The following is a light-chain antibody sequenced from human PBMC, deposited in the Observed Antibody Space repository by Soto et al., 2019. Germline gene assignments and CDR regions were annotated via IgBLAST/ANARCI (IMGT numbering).Light chain of an antibody. CDR1: QGVSSY. CDR3: QQRGT. V-gene: IGKV3D-11*01. Sequence: EIVLTQSPATLSLSPGERATLSCRASQGVSSYLAWYQQNPGQAPRLLISDASNRATGIPARFSGSGPWTDFTLTSSSLETEDFAVYYCQQRGTVGQGTRLDMK. CDR2: DAS. J-gene: IGKJ5*01.